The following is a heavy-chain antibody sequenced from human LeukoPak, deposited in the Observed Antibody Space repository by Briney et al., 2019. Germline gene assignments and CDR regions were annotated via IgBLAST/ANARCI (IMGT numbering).Heavy chain of an antibody. V-gene: IGHV1-2*06. J-gene: IGHJ3*02. D-gene: IGHD3-22*01. CDR3: ARDHDSSGRTDDAFDI. CDR1: GYTFTDYY. CDR2: INPNSGDT. Sequence: ASVKVSCKVSGYTFTDYYIHWVRQAPGQGLEWMGRINPNSGDTNYAQRFQGRVTMARGASTSTAYMEPSRLTSDDTAVYFCARDHDSSGRTDDAFDIWGQGTMVTVSS.